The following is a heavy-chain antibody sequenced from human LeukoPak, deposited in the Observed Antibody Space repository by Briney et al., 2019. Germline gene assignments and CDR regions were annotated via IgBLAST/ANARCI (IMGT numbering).Heavy chain of an antibody. J-gene: IGHJ6*03. CDR1: GYSISSGYY. V-gene: IGHV4-38-2*02. CDR2: IYHSGST. CDR3: ARTNSGSYYASYYYYYMDV. Sequence: SETLSLTCTVSGYSISSGYYWGWIRQPPGKGLEWIGSIYHSGSTYYNPSLKSRVTISVDTSKNQFSLKLSSVTAADTAVYYCARTNSGSYYASYYYYYMDVWGKGTTVTVSS. D-gene: IGHD1-26*01.